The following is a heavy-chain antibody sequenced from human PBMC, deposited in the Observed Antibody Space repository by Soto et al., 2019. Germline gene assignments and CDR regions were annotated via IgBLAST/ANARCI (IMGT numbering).Heavy chain of an antibody. CDR1: GFSFSNYG. CDR3: SKDRRGGRAVLDS. V-gene: IGHV3-30*18. D-gene: IGHD2-8*01. CDR2: ISYDGSSK. Sequence: PGGSLRLSCAASGFSFSNYGMHWVGQAPGKGLEWVAVISYDGSSKYHADSVKGRFTISRDNSKNTLHLQMNSLRAEDTAVYYCSKDRRGGRAVLDSWGQGTPVTVSS. J-gene: IGHJ4*02.